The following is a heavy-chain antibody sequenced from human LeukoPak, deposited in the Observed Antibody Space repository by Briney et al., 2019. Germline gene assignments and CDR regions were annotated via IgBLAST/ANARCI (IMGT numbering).Heavy chain of an antibody. CDR1: GFIFSDYA. J-gene: IGHJ4*02. D-gene: IGHD1-1*01. CDR2: ISKDAVHE. Sequence: QPGGSLRLSCAASGFIFSDYAMHWVRQAPGKGLEWVAVISKDAVHEFYGDSVQGRFSISRDNSKTTVFLQMDRLTPDDTGLYYCARSDWNDVGSNYWGQGTPVTISS. V-gene: IGHV3-30*03. CDR3: ARSDWNDVGSNY.